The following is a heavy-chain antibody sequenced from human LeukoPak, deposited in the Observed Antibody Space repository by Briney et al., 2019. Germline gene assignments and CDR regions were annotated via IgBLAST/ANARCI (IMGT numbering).Heavy chain of an antibody. D-gene: IGHD3-10*02. Sequence: ASVKVSCKASGYTFTSYAMHWVRQAPGQRLEWMGWINAGNGNTKYSQKFQGRVTITRDTSASTAYMELSSLRSEDTAVYYCVCSGSYQDYYYGMDVWGQGTTVTVSS. CDR1: GYTFTSYA. CDR2: INAGNGNT. J-gene: IGHJ6*02. V-gene: IGHV1-3*01. CDR3: VCSGSYQDYYYGMDV.